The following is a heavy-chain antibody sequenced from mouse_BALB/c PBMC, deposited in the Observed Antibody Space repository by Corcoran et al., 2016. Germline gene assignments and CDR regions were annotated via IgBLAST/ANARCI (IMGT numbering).Heavy chain of an antibody. CDR3: AREPYAMDY. J-gene: IGHJ4*01. V-gene: IGHV9-1*02. CDR1: GYTFTNYG. CDR2: INTYTGEP. Sequence: QIQLVQSGPELKKPGETVKISCKASGYTFTNYGMNWVKQAPGKGVKWMGWINTYTGEPTYADDFKGRCAFSLETSASTAYLQINNLKNEDMATYFCAREPYAMDYWGQGTSVTVSS.